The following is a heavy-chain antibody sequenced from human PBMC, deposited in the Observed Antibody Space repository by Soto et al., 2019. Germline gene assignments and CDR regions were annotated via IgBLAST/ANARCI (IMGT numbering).Heavy chain of an antibody. CDR3: ARAPSKYCTNGVCYTRPKGDAFDI. Sequence: ASVKVSCKASGYTFTSYAMHWVRQAPGQRLEWMGWINAGNGNTKYSQKFQGRVTITRDTSASTAYMELSSLRSEDTAVYYCARAPSKYCTNGVCYTRPKGDAFDIWGKGTMVTVSS. J-gene: IGHJ3*02. CDR1: GYTFTSYA. CDR2: INAGNGNT. V-gene: IGHV1-3*01. D-gene: IGHD2-8*01.